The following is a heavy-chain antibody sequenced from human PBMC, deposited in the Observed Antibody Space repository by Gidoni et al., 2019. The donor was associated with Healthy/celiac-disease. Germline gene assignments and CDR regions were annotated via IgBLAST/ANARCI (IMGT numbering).Heavy chain of an antibody. J-gene: IGHJ4*02. CDR2: IKTDGSEK. V-gene: IGHV3-7*04. D-gene: IGHD6-6*01. Sequence: EVQLVESGGGLVQPGGSLRLSCAASGFTFSRYWMSWVRQAPGKGLEWVANIKTDGSEKYYVDSGKGRFTISRDNAKNSLYLQMNSLRAEDTAVYYCARQYSSSSGPLVGWGQGTLVTVSS. CDR1: GFTFSRYW. CDR3: ARQYSSSSGPLVG.